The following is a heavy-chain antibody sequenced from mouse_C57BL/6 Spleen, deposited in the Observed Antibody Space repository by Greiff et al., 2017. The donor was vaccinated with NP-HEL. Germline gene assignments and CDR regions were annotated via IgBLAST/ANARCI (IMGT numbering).Heavy chain of an antibody. CDR2: IYPRSGNT. J-gene: IGHJ4*01. CDR1: GYTFTSYG. Sequence: QVQLKQSGAELARPGASVKLSCKASGYTFTSYGISWVKQRTGQGLEWIGEIYPRSGNTYYNEKFKGKATLTADKSSSTAYMELRSLTSEDSAVYFCARGAGSPAYYAMDYWGQGTSVTVSS. V-gene: IGHV1-81*01. CDR3: ARGAGSPAYYAMDY.